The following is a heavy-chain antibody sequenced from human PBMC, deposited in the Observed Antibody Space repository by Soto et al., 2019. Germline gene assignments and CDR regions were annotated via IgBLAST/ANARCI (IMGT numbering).Heavy chain of an antibody. J-gene: IGHJ6*02. CDR2: INHSGST. V-gene: IGHV4-34*01. Sequence: SETLSLTCAVYGRSFSGYYWTWIRQPPGKGLEWIGEINHSGSTNYNPSLKSRVTISVDTSKNQFSLRLSSVTAADTAVYYCAGDYAPQRDYFYGMDVWGQGTTVTVS. CDR1: GRSFSGYY. D-gene: IGHD4-17*01. CDR3: AGDYAPQRDYFYGMDV.